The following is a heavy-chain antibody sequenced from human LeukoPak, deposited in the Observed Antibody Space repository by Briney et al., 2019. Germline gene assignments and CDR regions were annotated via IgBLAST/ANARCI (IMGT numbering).Heavy chain of an antibody. J-gene: IGHJ3*02. CDR2: IYTRGSN. CDR3: ARDRGASDYDSSGYNAFDI. D-gene: IGHD3-22*01. CDR1: GGPISSYY. V-gene: IGHV4-4*07. Sequence: PSETLSLTCTVSGGPISSYYWSWIRQPAEKGLEWIGRIYTRGSNNYNPSLKSRVTISVDKSKNQFSLKLSSVTAADTAVYYCARDRGASDYDSSGYNAFDIWGQGTMVTVSS.